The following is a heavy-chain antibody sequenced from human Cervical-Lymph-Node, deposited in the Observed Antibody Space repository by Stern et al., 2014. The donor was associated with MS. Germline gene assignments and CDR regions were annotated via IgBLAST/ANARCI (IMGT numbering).Heavy chain of an antibody. J-gene: IGHJ6*02. D-gene: IGHD5-18*01. Sequence: EVQLVESGGGLVQPGRSLRLSCAASGFTFDDYAMHWVRQAPGKGLEWVSGISWNSGRTGYADSVKGRFTSSRDTAKTHPHLQMNSLRAEDTALYYCAKDRNRGYSYGYSYGMDVWGQGTTVTVSS. CDR2: ISWNSGRT. CDR1: GFTFDDYA. CDR3: AKDRNRGYSYGYSYGMDV. V-gene: IGHV3-9*01.